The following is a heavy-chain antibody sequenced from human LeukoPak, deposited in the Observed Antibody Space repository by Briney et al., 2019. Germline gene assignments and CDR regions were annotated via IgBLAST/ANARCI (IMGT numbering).Heavy chain of an antibody. CDR3: AKVVVGGRQYFDY. CDR1: GFTFSIYA. CDR2: ISGSGGST. J-gene: IGHJ4*02. D-gene: IGHD2-2*01. Sequence: GGSLRLSCEASGFTFSIYAMSWVRQAPGKGLEWVSVISGSGGSTYYADSVKGRFTISRDNSKNTMYLQMNSLRAEDTAVYYCAKVVVGGRQYFDYWGQGTLLTVSS. V-gene: IGHV3-23*01.